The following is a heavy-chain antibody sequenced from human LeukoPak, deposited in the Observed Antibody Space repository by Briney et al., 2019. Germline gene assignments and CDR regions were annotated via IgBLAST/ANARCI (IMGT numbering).Heavy chain of an antibody. J-gene: IGHJ5*02. CDR1: GYTFTSYA. CDR2: INTNTGNP. CDR3: AGGYCSSTSCYTGGFDP. V-gene: IGHV7-4-1*02. Sequence: ASVKVSCKASGYTFTSYAMNWVRQAPGQGLERMGWINTNTGNPTYAQGFTGRFVFSLDTSVSTAYLQISSLKAEDTAVYYCAGGYCSSTSCYTGGFDPWGQGTLVTVSS. D-gene: IGHD2-2*02.